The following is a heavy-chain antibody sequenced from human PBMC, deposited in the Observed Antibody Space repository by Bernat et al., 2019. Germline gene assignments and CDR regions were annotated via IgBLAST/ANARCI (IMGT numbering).Heavy chain of an antibody. D-gene: IGHD6-13*01. CDR2: ITECGGNT. CDR3: AKRYSTSWYVEQ. J-gene: IGHJ1*01. V-gene: IGHV3-23*01. CDR1: GFTFSSYA. Sequence: EVQLSESGGGLVQPGGSLRLSCAASGFTFSSYAMSWARQSPGKGLEWVAGITECGGNTYCADSVKGRFTISRDNSKNTLYLQINSLRAEDTAVYYCAKRYSTSWYVEQWGQGTLVTVSS.